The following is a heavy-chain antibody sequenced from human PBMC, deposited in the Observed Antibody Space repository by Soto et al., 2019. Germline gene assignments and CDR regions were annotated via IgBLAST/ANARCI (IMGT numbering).Heavy chain of an antibody. Sequence: GGSLSLSCAASGFTFSSYAMSWVSQAPGKGLEWVSAISGSGGSTYYADSVKGRFTISRDNSKNTLYLQMNSLRAEDTAVYYCGAECSSGWYADYWGQGTLVTVSS. CDR1: GFTFSSYA. J-gene: IGHJ4*02. CDR3: GAECSSGWYADY. CDR2: ISGSGGST. V-gene: IGHV3-23*01. D-gene: IGHD6-19*01.